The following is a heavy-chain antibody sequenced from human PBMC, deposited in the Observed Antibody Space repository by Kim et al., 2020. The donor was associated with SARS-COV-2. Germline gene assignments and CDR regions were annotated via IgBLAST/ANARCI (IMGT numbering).Heavy chain of an antibody. J-gene: IGHJ4*02. CDR1: GFTFSSYS. D-gene: IGHD3-10*01. V-gene: IGHV3-21*01. CDR2: ISSSSSYI. CDR3: ARVGFGGGYFDY. Sequence: GGSLRLSCAASGFTFSSYSMNWVRQAPGKGLEWVSSISSSSSYIYYADSVKGRFTISRDNAKNSLYLQMNSLRAEDTAVYYCARVGFGGGYFDYWGQGTLVTVSS.